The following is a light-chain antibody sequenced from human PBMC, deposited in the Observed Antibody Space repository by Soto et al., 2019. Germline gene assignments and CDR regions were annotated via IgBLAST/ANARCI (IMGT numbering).Light chain of an antibody. CDR2: DAS. J-gene: IGKJ1*01. CDR1: QSISSW. CDR3: QQYQSPWA. V-gene: IGKV1-5*01. Sequence: DIQMNQSPSTLSASVGDRLIITCRDSQSISSWLAWYQQTPGKAPNLLIYDASSLESGVPSRFSGSGSGTEFTLTISSLPPDDFATYYCQQYQSPWAFGQGTKVDIK.